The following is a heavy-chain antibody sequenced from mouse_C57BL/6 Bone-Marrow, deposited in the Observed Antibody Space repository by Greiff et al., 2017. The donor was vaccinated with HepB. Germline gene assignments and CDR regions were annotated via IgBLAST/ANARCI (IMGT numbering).Heavy chain of an antibody. J-gene: IGHJ1*03. CDR3: TRRTGHWYFDV. D-gene: IGHD4-1*01. V-gene: IGHV1-5*01. CDR2: IYPGNSDT. Sequence: RPGQGLEWIGAIYPGNSDTSYNQKFKGKAKLTAVTSASTAYMELSSLTNEDSAVYYCTRRTGHWYFDVWGTGTTVTVSS.